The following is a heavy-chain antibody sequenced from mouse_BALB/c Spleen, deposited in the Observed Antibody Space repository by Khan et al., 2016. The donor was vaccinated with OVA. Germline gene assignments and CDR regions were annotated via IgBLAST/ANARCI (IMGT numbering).Heavy chain of an antibody. CDR1: GYTFTSYY. CDR3: TRSGYGTFAY. V-gene: IGHV1S81*02. D-gene: IGHD2-1*01. Sequence: VKLLESGAELVKPGASVRLSCKASGYTFTSYYLYWVKQRPGQGLEWIGDINPSNGGTNFNEKFKSKATVTVDKSSSTAYMELSSLTSEDSAVYYCTRSGYGTFAYWGQGTLVTVSA. CDR2: INPSNGGT. J-gene: IGHJ3*01.